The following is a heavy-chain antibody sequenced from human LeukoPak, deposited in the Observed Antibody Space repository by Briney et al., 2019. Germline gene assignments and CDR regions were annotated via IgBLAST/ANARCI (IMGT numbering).Heavy chain of an antibody. J-gene: IGHJ4*02. D-gene: IGHD5-24*01. CDR1: GFTFSSYS. CDR3: AREMFGGYKIFDY. CDR2: ISSSSSYI. Sequence: GGSLRLSCAASGFTFSSYSMNWVRQAPGKGLEWVSSISSSSSYIYYADSVKGRFTISRDNAKNSLYPQMNSLRAEDTAVYYCAREMFGGYKIFDYWGQGTLVTVSS. V-gene: IGHV3-21*01.